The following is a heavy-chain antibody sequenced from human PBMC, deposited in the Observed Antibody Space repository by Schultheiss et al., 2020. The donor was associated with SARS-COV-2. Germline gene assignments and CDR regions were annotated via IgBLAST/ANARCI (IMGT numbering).Heavy chain of an antibody. J-gene: IGHJ6*02. D-gene: IGHD3-3*01. CDR1: GFTFSDYY. V-gene: IGHV3-74*01. Sequence: GGSLRLSCAASGFTFSDYYMSWIRQAPGKGLVWVSRINSDGSSTSYADSVKGRFTISRDNAKNSLYLQMNSLRAEDTAVYYCARGGLEWLLDRGEKGYYYYGMDVWGQGTTVTVSS. CDR3: ARGGLEWLLDRGEKGYYYYGMDV. CDR2: INSDGSST.